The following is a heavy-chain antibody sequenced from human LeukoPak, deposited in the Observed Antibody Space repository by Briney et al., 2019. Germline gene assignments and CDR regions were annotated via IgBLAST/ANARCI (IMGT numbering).Heavy chain of an antibody. Sequence: GGSLRLSCATSGFTFSSYGMHWVRQAPGKGLEWVAFISYDGSNKYYADSVKGRFTISRDNSKNTLYLQMNSLRAEDTAVYYCAKDRIHSGYDNIDYWGQGTLVTVSS. CDR3: AKDRIHSGYDNIDY. CDR2: ISYDGSNK. J-gene: IGHJ4*02. CDR1: GFTFSSYG. V-gene: IGHV3-30*18. D-gene: IGHD5-12*01.